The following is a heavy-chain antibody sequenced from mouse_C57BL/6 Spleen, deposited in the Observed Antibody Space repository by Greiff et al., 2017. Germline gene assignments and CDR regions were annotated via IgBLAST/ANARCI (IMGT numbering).Heavy chain of an antibody. J-gene: IGHJ1*03. Sequence: VQLQQSGTVLARPGASVKMSCKTSGYTFTSYWMHWVKQRPGQGLEWIGAIYPGKSDTSYNQKFKGKAKLTAVTSASTAYMELSSLTNEDSAVYYCTRHYYGSSFRYFDVWGTGTTVTVSS. V-gene: IGHV1-5*01. D-gene: IGHD1-1*01. CDR3: TRHYYGSSFRYFDV. CDR1: GYTFTSYW. CDR2: IYPGKSDT.